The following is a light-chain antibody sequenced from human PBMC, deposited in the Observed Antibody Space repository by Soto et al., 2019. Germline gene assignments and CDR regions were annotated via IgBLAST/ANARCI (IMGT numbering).Light chain of an antibody. CDR3: SSYTSSSTLRTV. CDR2: DVS. Sequence: QSALTQPASVSGSPGQSITISCTGTSSDVGGYNYVSWYQQHPSKAPKLMIYDVSNRPSGVSNRFSGSKSGNTASLTISGLQAEDEADYYCSSYTSSSTLRTVFGTGTKVTVL. CDR1: SSDVGGYNY. J-gene: IGLJ1*01. V-gene: IGLV2-14*01.